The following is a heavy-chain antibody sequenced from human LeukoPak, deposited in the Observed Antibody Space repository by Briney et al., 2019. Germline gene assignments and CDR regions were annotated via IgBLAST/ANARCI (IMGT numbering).Heavy chain of an antibody. CDR2: IRSKAYGGTT. D-gene: IGHD3-9*01. V-gene: IGHV3-49*04. CDR1: GFPLSSYA. Sequence: TGGSLRLSCAVSGFPLSSYAMSWVRQAPGKGLEWVGFIRSKAYGGTTEYAASVKGRFTISRDDSKSIAYLQMNSLKTEDTAVYYCTRVEGYFDWFVPYDYWGQGTLVTVSS. CDR3: TRVEGYFDWFVPYDY. J-gene: IGHJ4*02.